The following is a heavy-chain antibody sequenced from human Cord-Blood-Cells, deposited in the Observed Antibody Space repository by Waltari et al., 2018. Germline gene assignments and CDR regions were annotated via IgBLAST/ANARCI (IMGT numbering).Heavy chain of an antibody. CDR1: GYSISSGYY. CDR3: ARGGDLELSHSPYLHLDY. V-gene: IGHV4-38-2*01. D-gene: IGHD1-7*01. Sequence: QVQLQESGPGLVKPSETLSLTCAVSGYSISSGYYWGWIRQPPGKGLEWIGSIYHSGNTYYNPSLKSRVTISVDTSKNQFSLKLSSVTAADTAVYYCARGGDLELSHSPYLHLDYWGQGTLVTVSS. CDR2: IYHSGNT. J-gene: IGHJ4*02.